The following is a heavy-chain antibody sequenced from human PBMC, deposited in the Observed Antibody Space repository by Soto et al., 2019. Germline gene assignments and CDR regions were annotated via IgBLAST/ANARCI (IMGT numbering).Heavy chain of an antibody. Sequence: ASVKLSCNASGYTFTSYGISWVRQAPGQGLEWMGWISAYNGNTNCAQKLQGRVTMTTDTSTSTAYMELRSLRSDDTAVYYCASVSYQSLGTVTHVYAFDIWGQGTMVTVSS. J-gene: IGHJ3*02. CDR3: ASVSYQSLGTVTHVYAFDI. CDR1: GYTFTSYG. D-gene: IGHD4-17*01. CDR2: ISAYNGNT. V-gene: IGHV1-18*01.